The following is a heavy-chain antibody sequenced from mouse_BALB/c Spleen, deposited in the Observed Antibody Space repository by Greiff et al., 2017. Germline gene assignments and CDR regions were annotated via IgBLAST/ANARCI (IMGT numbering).Heavy chain of an antibody. Sequence: QVQLQQPGAELVKPGASVKLSCKASGYTFTSYWMHWVKQRPGQGLEWIGEINPSNGRTNYNEKFKSKATLTVDKSSSTAYMQLSSLTSEDSAVYYCARVITTEFAYWGQGTPVTVSA. J-gene: IGHJ3*01. CDR2: INPSNGRT. CDR1: GYTFTSYW. V-gene: IGHV1S81*02. D-gene: IGHD2-4*01. CDR3: ARVITTEFAY.